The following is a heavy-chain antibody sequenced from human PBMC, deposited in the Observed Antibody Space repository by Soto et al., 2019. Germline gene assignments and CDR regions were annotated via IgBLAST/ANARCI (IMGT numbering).Heavy chain of an antibody. D-gene: IGHD2-8*01. CDR1: GGSISGGVHS. CDR3: AREIMPLTNDWYFDL. V-gene: IGHV4-30-4*01. Sequence: QVQLQESGPGLVKPSETLSLTCTVSGGSISGGVHSWSWIRQPPGKGLEWIGHIFDSGSTYYNPSSMSRLTISGDTSKNQFSLRLSSVTAADTAVYYCAREIMPLTNDWYFDLWGRGTLVTVSS. CDR2: IFDSGST. J-gene: IGHJ2*01.